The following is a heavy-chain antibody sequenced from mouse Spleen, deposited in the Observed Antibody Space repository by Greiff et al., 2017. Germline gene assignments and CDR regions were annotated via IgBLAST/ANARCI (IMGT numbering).Heavy chain of an antibody. Sequence: EVQVVESGGGLVQPGGSLSLSCAASGFTFTDYYMTWVRQPPGKALEWLSFIRNKANGSTTEYSASVKGRFTISRDNSQSILYLQMNALRAEDSATYYCARYSDGYYDWFAYWGQGTLVTVSA. CDR3: ARYSDGYYDWFAY. CDR1: GFTFTDYY. D-gene: IGHD2-3*01. V-gene: IGHV7-3*01. J-gene: IGHJ3*01. CDR2: IRNKANGSTT.